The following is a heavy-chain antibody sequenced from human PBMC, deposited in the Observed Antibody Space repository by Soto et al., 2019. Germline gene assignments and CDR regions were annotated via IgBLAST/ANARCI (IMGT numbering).Heavy chain of an antibody. D-gene: IGHD6-13*01. CDR2: ISYDGSNK. CDR3: ARASAAGTPYYYYGMDV. CDR1: GFTFSSYA. J-gene: IGHJ6*02. Sequence: GGSLRLSCAASGFTFSSYAMHWVRQAPGKGLEWVAVISYDGSNKYYADSVKGRFTISRDNSKNTLYLQMNSLRAEDTAVYYCARASAAGTPYYYYGMDVWGQGTTVTVSS. V-gene: IGHV3-30-3*01.